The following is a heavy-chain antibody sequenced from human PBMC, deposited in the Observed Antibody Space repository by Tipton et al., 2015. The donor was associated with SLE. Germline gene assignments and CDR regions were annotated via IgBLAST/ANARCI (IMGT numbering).Heavy chain of an antibody. CDR1: GLTFSTYD. J-gene: IGHJ6*03. CDR3: AREETTDLRPSLYYYYYMDV. D-gene: IGHD1-1*01. Sequence: GSLRLSCAASGLTFSTYDMNWVRQAPGKGLEWVSSISGSSGYISYADSVKGRFTISRDNAKNSLYLQMNSLRGEDTAVYYCAREETTDLRPSLYYYYYMDVWGKGTTVTVSS. CDR2: ISGSSGYI. V-gene: IGHV3-21*01.